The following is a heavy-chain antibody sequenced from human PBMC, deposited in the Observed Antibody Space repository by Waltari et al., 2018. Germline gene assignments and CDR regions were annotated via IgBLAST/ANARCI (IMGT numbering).Heavy chain of an antibody. CDR1: GGSFSGYY. D-gene: IGHD5-12*01. J-gene: IGHJ6*02. CDR2: INHSGST. V-gene: IGHV4-34*01. Sequence: QVQLQQWGAGLLKPSETLSLTCAVYGGSFSGYYWSCIRQPPGKGLEWIGEINHSGSTNYNPSLKSRVTISVDTSKNQFSLKLSSVTAADTAVYYCARVPRMVATFYYYYGMDVWGQGTTVTVSS. CDR3: ARVPRMVATFYYYYGMDV.